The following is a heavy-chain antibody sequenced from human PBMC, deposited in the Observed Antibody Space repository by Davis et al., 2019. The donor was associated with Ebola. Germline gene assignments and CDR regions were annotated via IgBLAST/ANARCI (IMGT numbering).Heavy chain of an antibody. CDR3: ARGWFRGSFDY. V-gene: IGHV6-1*01. Sequence: HSQTLSLTCAISGDSVSTNSGGWNWIRQSPSRGLEWLGRTYYNSKWYNDYAVSVKSRITINPDTSRNHFSLQLNSVTPEDTAVYYCARGWFRGSFDYWGQGTPVTVSS. D-gene: IGHD3-10*01. J-gene: IGHJ4*02. CDR2: TYYNSKWYN. CDR1: GDSVSTNSGG.